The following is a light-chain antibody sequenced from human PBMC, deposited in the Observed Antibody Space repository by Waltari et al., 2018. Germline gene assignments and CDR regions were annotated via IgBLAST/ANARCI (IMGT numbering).Light chain of an antibody. CDR3: CSYAGSKFYV. CDR1: SSDVGSYNL. J-gene: IGLJ1*01. Sequence: QSALTQPASVSGSPGQSITISCTGTSSDVGSYNLVSWSQQHPGKGPKLMIYEVSKRPSGVSNRFSGSKSGNTASLTSSGLQAEDEAEYYCCSYAGSKFYVFGTGTKVTVL. CDR2: EVS. V-gene: IGLV2-23*02.